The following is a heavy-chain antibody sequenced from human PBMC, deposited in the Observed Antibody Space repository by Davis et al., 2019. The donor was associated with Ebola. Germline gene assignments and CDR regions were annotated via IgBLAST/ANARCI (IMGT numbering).Heavy chain of an antibody. D-gene: IGHD2-2*02. J-gene: IGHJ4*02. V-gene: IGHV4-39*01. CDR2: IYYSGST. CDR1: GGSISSSSYY. Sequence: PSETLSLTCTVSGGSISSSSYYWGWIRQPPGKGLEWIGSIYYSGSTYYNPSLKSRVTISVDTSKNQFSLKLSSVTAADTAVYHCARRSLYCSSTSCYKGAYYFDYWGQGTLVTVSS. CDR3: ARRSLYCSSTSCYKGAYYFDY.